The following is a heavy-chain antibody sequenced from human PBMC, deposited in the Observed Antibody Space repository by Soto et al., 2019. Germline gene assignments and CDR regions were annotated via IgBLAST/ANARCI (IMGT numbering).Heavy chain of an antibody. V-gene: IGHV1-18*01. J-gene: IGHJ4*02. CDR2: INVYNGNT. Sequence: ASVQVSCKASGYIFISYGISWVRQAPGQGLEWMGWINVYNGNTNYAQNLQGRVTMTTDTSTSTAYMDLRSLRSDDTAVYYCARDMAYYYDSSGAPPGYWGQGTLVTVSS. D-gene: IGHD3-22*01. CDR1: GYIFISYG. CDR3: ARDMAYYYDSSGAPPGY.